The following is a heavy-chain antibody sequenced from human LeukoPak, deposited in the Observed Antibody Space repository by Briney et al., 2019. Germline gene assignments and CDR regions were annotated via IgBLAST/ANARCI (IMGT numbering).Heavy chain of an antibody. D-gene: IGHD5-18*01. J-gene: IGHJ3*02. CDR1: GGSISSYY. Sequence: SETLSLTCTVSGGSISSYYWSWIRQPPGKGPEWIGRIYYTGSTYHNPSLKSRVTISEDPSKNQFSLKLRSVTAADTAVYYCAREDGTAMDNAFDIWSQGTMVTVSS. CDR2: IYYTGST. CDR3: AREDGTAMDNAFDI. V-gene: IGHV4-59*12.